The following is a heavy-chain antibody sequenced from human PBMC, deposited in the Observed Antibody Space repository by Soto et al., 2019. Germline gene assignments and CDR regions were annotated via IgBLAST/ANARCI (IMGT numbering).Heavy chain of an antibody. J-gene: IGHJ6*02. D-gene: IGHD2-21*01. V-gene: IGHV4-59*01. CDR3: ARDRIRSYYYYGMDV. CDR1: GGSISRYY. Sequence: SETLSLTCTVSGGSISRYYWSWIRQPPGKGLEWIGYIYYSGSTNYNPSLKSRVTISVDTSKNQFSLKLSSVTAADTAVYYCARDRIRSYYYYGMDVWGQGTTVTVS. CDR2: IYYSGST.